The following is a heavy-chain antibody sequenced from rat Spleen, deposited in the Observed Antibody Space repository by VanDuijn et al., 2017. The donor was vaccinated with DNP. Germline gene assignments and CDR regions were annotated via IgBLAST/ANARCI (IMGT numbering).Heavy chain of an antibody. V-gene: IGHV5-7*01. CDR2: ISYDGSST. Sequence: EVQLVESGGGLVQPGGSLKLSCAASGFTFSNYDMAWVRQAPKKGLEWVATISYDGSSTYYRDSVKGRFTISRDNAKSSLYLQMNSLISEDMATYYCARWYNWGYYFDYWCQGVMVTVSS. CDR3: ARWYNWGYYFDY. D-gene: IGHD4-3*01. J-gene: IGHJ2*01. CDR1: GFTFSNYD.